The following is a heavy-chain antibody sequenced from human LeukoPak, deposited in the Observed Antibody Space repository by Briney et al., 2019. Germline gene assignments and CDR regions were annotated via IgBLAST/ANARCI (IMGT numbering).Heavy chain of an antibody. J-gene: IGHJ4*02. Sequence: ASVKVSCKASGYTFTSYGISWVRQAPGQGLEWMGWVSAYNGNTNYAQKLQVRVTMTTDTSTSTAYMELRSLRSDDTAVYYCARALAYCGGDCYSPFDYWGQGTLVTVSS. CDR2: VSAYNGNT. V-gene: IGHV1-18*01. D-gene: IGHD2-21*02. CDR1: GYTFTSYG. CDR3: ARALAYCGGDCYSPFDY.